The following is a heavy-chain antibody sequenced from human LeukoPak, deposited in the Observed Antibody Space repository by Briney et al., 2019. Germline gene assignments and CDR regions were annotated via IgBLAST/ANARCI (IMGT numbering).Heavy chain of an antibody. V-gene: IGHV3-23*01. J-gene: IGHJ4*02. Sequence: GGSLRLSCAASGFTFSSYAMSWVRQAPGKGLEWVSAISGSGGSTYYADSVKGRFTSSRDNSKNTLYLQMNSLRAEDTAVYYCAKVGQGSGYDLYYFDYWGQGTLVTVSS. CDR3: AKVGQGSGYDLYYFDY. CDR2: ISGSGGST. D-gene: IGHD5-12*01. CDR1: GFTFSSYA.